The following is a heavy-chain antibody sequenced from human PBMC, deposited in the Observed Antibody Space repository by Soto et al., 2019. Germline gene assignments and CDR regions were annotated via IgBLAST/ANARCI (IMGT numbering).Heavy chain of an antibody. V-gene: IGHV1-2*02. CDR3: ARRAETNGWNGFGADKYYFDF. CDR2: ISPNSGGT. J-gene: IGHJ4*02. D-gene: IGHD1-1*01. CDR1: GYTFTGYY. Sequence: QVQLVQSGAEVKKSGASVKVSCKASGYTFTGYYIHWVRQAPGQGPEWMGEISPNSGGTKYAQRFQGRVTMTRDTSITTVYMELSSLRSDDTAVYYCARRAETNGWNGFGADKYYFDFWGQGTLVTVSS.